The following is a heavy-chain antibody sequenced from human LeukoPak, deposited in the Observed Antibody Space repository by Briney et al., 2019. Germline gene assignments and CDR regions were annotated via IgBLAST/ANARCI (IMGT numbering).Heavy chain of an antibody. CDR1: GFTFSSYS. J-gene: IGHJ4*02. Sequence: GSLRLSCAASGFTFSSYSMNWVRQAPGKGLEWVSSISSSGTYIYYADSVKGRFTISRDNAKNSLFLQMNSLRAEDTAVYYCAKTVQEVYYFDYWGQGTLVTVSS. V-gene: IGHV3-21*01. D-gene: IGHD4-17*01. CDR3: AKTVQEVYYFDY. CDR2: ISSSGTYI.